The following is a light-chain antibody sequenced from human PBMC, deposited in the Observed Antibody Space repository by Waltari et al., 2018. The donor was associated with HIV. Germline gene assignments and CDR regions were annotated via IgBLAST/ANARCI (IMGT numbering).Light chain of an antibody. CDR2: RNN. Sequence: QYVLTQPPSASGTPGQRVTISCSGSSSNIGSNFVSWYQQFPGARPRLLIYRNNQRPAVVPDRFAGSKSGTSASLDISGLRPEDEADYYCATWDDSLTGVVFGGGTKVTVL. J-gene: IGLJ2*01. V-gene: IGLV1-47*01. CDR3: ATWDDSLTGVV. CDR1: SSNIGSNF.